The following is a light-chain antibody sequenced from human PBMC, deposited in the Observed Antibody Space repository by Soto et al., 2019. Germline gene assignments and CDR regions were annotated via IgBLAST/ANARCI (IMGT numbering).Light chain of an antibody. Sequence: QAVVTQPPSASGTPGQRVTISCSGSSSNIGNKYVDWYQQVPGTAPKLLIYGNNQRPSGVPDRFSGSKSGTSASLAISGLRSEDEADYYCAAWDARLSVVFGGGTKLTV. J-gene: IGLJ2*01. V-gene: IGLV1-47*01. CDR1: SSNIGNKY. CDR3: AAWDARLSVV. CDR2: GNN.